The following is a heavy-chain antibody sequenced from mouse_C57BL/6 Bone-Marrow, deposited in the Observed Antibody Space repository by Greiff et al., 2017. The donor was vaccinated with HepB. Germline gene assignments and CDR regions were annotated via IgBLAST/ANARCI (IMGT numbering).Heavy chain of an antibody. J-gene: IGHJ4*01. D-gene: IGHD2-3*01. Sequence: VKLVESGPGLVQPSQSLSITCTVSGFSLTSYGVHWVRQSPGKGLEWLGVIWRGGSTDYNAAFMSRLSITKDNSKSQVFFKMNSLQADDTAIYYCAKHGYYYYYAMDYWGQGTSVTVSS. CDR2: IWRGGST. CDR1: GFSLTSYG. CDR3: AKHGYYYYYAMDY. V-gene: IGHV2-5*01.